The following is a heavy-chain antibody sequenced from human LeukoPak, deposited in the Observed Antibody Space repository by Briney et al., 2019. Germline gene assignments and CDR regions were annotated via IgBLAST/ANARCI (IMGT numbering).Heavy chain of an antibody. CDR1: GGSISSYY. CDR3: ARSGTSRYYFYGMDV. D-gene: IGHD1/OR15-1a*01. Sequence: SETLSLTCTVSGGSISSYYWNWIRQPPGKGLEWIGYIYYTGSTNYNPSLKSRVTISVDTSENQFSLKLNSVTATDTAVYYCARSGTSRYYFYGMDVWGQGTTVTVSS. J-gene: IGHJ6*02. V-gene: IGHV4-59*08. CDR2: IYYTGST.